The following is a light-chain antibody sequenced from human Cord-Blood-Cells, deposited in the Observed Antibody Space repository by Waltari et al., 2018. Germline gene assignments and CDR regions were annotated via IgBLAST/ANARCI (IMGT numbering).Light chain of an antibody. CDR3: CSYAGSYTWV. CDR1: SSDVGGYNY. Sequence: QSALTQPRSVSGSPGQSVTISCTGTSSDVGGYNYVSWYQQHPGKAPKLMIYDVSKGASGVPDRFSGSKSGNTASLTISGLQAEDEADYYCCSYAGSYTWVFGGGTKLTVL. J-gene: IGLJ3*02. CDR2: DVS. V-gene: IGLV2-11*01.